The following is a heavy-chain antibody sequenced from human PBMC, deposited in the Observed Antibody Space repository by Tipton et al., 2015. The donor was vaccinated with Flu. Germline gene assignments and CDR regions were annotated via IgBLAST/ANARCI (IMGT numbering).Heavy chain of an antibody. Sequence: TLSLTCSVSGDSIGSRYYWGWIRQPPGKGLEWIGNIHRSGNTYHNPSLKSRVTISVDTSKNQFSLKLSSVTAADTAVYYCARDQGFGGGLTYDYYAMDVWDQGP. CDR1: GDSIGSRYY. J-gene: IGHJ6*02. V-gene: IGHV4-38-2*02. D-gene: IGHD3-10*01. CDR2: IHRSGNT. CDR3: ARDQGFGGGLTYDYYAMDV.